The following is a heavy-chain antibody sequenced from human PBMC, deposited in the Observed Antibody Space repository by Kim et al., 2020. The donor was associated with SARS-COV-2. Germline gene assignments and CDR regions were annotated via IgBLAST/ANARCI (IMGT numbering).Heavy chain of an antibody. Sequence: GGSLRLSCAASGFTFSRYSMNWVRQAPGEGLEWVSYISSSGTSIFYADSVKGRFTISRDNAKNSLYLQMNSLRDEDTAVYYCARDLVVGGYSYGSYHYYGMDVWGQGTTVTVSS. J-gene: IGHJ6*02. CDR1: GFTFSRYS. CDR3: ARDLVVGGYSYGSYHYYGMDV. CDR2: ISSSGTSI. V-gene: IGHV3-48*02. D-gene: IGHD5-18*01.